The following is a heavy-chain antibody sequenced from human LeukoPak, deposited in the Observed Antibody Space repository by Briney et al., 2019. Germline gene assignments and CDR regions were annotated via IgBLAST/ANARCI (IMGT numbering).Heavy chain of an antibody. CDR2: IYTSGST. Sequence: PSETLSLTCTVSGGSISSYYWSWLRQPAGKGLEWIGRIYTSGSTNYNPSLKSRVTMSVDTSKNQFSLKLSSVTAADTAVYYCARGYCSSTSCAGHYYMDVWGKGTTVTVSS. CDR1: GGSISSYY. V-gene: IGHV4-4*07. J-gene: IGHJ6*03. CDR3: ARGYCSSTSCAGHYYMDV. D-gene: IGHD2-2*01.